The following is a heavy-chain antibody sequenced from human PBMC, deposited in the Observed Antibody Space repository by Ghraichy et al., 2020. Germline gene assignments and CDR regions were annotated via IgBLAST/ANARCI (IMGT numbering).Heavy chain of an antibody. CDR2: IYYSGST. CDR3: ARDKTAAAPGGFGYYYYYMDI. J-gene: IGHJ6*03. CDR1: GVSISSGGYS. D-gene: IGHD6-13*01. Sequence: SLNISCAVSGVSISSGGYSWSWIRQPPGKGLEWIGYIYYSGSTYYNPSLKSRVTISVDTSKNQFSLKLSSVTAADTAVYYCARDKTAAAPGGFGYYYYYMDIWGKGTTVTVSS. V-gene: IGHV4-30-4*07.